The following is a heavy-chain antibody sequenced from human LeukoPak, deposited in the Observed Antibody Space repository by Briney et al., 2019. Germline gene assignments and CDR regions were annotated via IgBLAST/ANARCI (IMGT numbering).Heavy chain of an antibody. CDR3: TSGIGTYDY. Sequence: PGGSLRVSCAVSGLTFSEYWMHWVRQGAGKGLVWVAGISKDGGSTEYADFVKGRCTISRDNAKNTLYLQMNSLTVDDTAVYYCTSGIGTYDYWGLGAQVTVSS. D-gene: IGHD1-14*01. J-gene: IGHJ4*02. CDR2: ISKDGGST. V-gene: IGHV3-74*03. CDR1: GLTFSEYW.